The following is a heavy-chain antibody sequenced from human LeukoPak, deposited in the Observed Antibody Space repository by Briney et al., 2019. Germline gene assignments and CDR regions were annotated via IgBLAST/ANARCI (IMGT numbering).Heavy chain of an antibody. D-gene: IGHD6-13*01. CDR1: GFTFSSYW. V-gene: IGHV3-7*01. CDR3: ARSNHRSSWYVWTLGN. Sequence: GGSLRLSCAASGFTFSSYWMSWVRQAPGKGLEWVANIKQDGSEKYYVDSVKGRFTISRDNAKNSLYLQMNSLRAEDTAVYYCARSNHRSSWYVWTLGNWGQGTLVTVSS. CDR2: IKQDGSEK. J-gene: IGHJ4*02.